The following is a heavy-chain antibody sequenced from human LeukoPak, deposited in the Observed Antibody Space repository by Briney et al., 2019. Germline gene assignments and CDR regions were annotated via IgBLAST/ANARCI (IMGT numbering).Heavy chain of an antibody. CDR3: ARGLRRNNYYYYYYLDV. Sequence: SETLSLTCTVSGGSISRYYWRWIRQPAGKGLEWMGGIPTSGSTNYNPSLKSRVTMSVDTSKNQSSLKLSSVTAADTAVCYCARGLRRNNYYYYYYLDVWGKGTTVTVSS. V-gene: IGHV4-4*07. CDR2: IPTSGST. J-gene: IGHJ6*03. CDR1: GGSISRYY.